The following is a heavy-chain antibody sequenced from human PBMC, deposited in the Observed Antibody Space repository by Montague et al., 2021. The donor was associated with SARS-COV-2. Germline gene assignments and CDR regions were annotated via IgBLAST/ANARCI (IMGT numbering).Heavy chain of an antibody. V-gene: IGHV4-59*01. CDR3: ARAQNTCFIANCVNYFEV. D-gene: IGHD1-1*01. Sequence: SETLSLTCSVSGGSTSNYYWTWIRQSPGKGLQWIGYIFYTESTKFNHSLKSRVSMSTETSKNNFSLRLSAVTAAETAVYYCARAQNTCFIANCVNYFEVWGLGALVTVSS. CDR2: IFYTEST. CDR1: GGSTSNYY. J-gene: IGHJ4*02.